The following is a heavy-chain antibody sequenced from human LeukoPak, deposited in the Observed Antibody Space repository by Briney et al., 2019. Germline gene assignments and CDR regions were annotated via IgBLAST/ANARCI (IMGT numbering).Heavy chain of an antibody. J-gene: IGHJ4*02. CDR1: GGSISSSSYY. Sequence: SETLSLTCTVSGGSISSSSYYWGWIRQPPGKGLEWIGSIYYSGSTYYNPSLKSRVTISVDTSKNQFSLKLSSVTAADTALYYCARAPVSAVIDTHFDYWGQGTLVTVSS. CDR2: IYYSGST. D-gene: IGHD3-16*02. V-gene: IGHV4-39*07. CDR3: ARAPVSAVIDTHFDY.